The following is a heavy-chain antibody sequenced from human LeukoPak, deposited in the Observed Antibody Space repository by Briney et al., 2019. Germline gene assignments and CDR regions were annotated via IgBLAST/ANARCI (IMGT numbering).Heavy chain of an antibody. J-gene: IGHJ5*02. CDR1: GGSISSYY. CDR2: IYTSGST. V-gene: IGHV4-4*07. CDR3: ARVNGPNWFDP. Sequence: PSETLPLTCTVSGGSISSYYWSWIRQPAGKGLEWIGRIYTSGSTNYNPSLKSRVTMSVDTSKNQFSLKLSPVTAADTTVYYCARVNGPNWFDPWGQGTLVTVSS.